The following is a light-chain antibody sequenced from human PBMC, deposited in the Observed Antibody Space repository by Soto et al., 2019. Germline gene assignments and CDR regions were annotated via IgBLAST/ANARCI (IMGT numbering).Light chain of an antibody. Sequence: QSVLTQPPSVSGAPGQRVTISCTGSSSSIGAGYDVHWYQQLPGTAPKLLIYGNNNRPSGVPDRFSGSKSGTSASLAITGLQAEDEAHYYCQSYDSSLSGYVFGTGTKVTV. V-gene: IGLV1-40*01. CDR2: GNN. CDR1: SSSIGAGYD. J-gene: IGLJ1*01. CDR3: QSYDSSLSGYV.